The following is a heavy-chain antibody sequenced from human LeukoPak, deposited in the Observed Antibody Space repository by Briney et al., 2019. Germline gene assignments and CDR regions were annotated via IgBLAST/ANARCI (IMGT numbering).Heavy chain of an antibody. CDR3: ARDPATAAEPWFDY. CDR1: GGSISSYY. CDR2: IYYSGST. V-gene: IGHV4-59*01. D-gene: IGHD6-13*01. J-gene: IGHJ4*02. Sequence: PSETLSLTCTVSGGSISSYYWSWIRQPPGKGLEWIGYIYYSGSTNYNPSLKSRVTISVDTSKNQFSLKLSSVTAADTAVYYCARDPATAAEPWFDYWGQGTLVTVSS.